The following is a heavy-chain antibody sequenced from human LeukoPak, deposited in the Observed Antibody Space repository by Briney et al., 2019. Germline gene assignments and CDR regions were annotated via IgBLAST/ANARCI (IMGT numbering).Heavy chain of an antibody. J-gene: IGHJ6*02. D-gene: IGHD4-17*01. CDR1: GGTFSSYA. CDR3: ARRETVTLTTGRLDGAYYYYGMDV. Sequence: SVKVSCKASGGTFSSYAICWVRQAPGQGLEWMGGIIPIFGTANYAQKFQGRVTITADESTSTAYMELSSLRSEDTAVYYCARRETVTLTTGRLDGAYYYYGMDVWGQGTTVTVSS. V-gene: IGHV1-69*13. CDR2: IIPIFGTA.